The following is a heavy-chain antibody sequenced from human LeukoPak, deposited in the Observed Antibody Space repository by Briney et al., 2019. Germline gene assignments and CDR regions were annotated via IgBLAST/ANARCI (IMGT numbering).Heavy chain of an antibody. Sequence: PSETLSLTCAVYGGSFSGYYWSWIRQPPGKGLEWIGEINHSGSTNYNPSLKSRVTISVDTSKNQFSLKLSSVTAADTAVYYCARDRVIQREPYGMDVWGQGTTVTVSS. CDR2: INHSGST. D-gene: IGHD1-26*01. J-gene: IGHJ6*02. CDR3: ARDRVIQREPYGMDV. CDR1: GGSFSGYY. V-gene: IGHV4-34*01.